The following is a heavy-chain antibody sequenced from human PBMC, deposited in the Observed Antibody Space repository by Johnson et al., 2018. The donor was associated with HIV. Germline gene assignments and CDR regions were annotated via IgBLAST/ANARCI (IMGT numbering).Heavy chain of an antibody. V-gene: IGHV3-30-3*01. D-gene: IGHD1-26*01. J-gene: IGHJ3*02. Sequence: QGQLVESGGGVVQPGRSLRLSCAPSGFTFSRYAMHWVRQAPGKGLEWVAVISYHGTNDYYADSVKGRFTISRDNSKNTLYLQMNSLRSEDTAVYYCAKGFDSGSDWEGDAFDIWGQGTMVTVSS. CDR2: ISYHGTND. CDR1: GFTFSRYA. CDR3: AKGFDSGSDWEGDAFDI.